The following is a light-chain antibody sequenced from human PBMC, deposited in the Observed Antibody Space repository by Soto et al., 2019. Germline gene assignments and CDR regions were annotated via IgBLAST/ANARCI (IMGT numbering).Light chain of an antibody. CDR2: AAS. CDR1: QGISSY. V-gene: IGKV1-9*01. CDR3: LQHSTYPIT. Sequence: IQLTQSPSSLSASVGDRVTITCRASQGISSYLAWYQQKPGKAPKLLIYAASTLQSGVPSRFSGSGSGTEFTLTISSLQPEDFAIYYCLQHSTYPITFGQGTRLEIK. J-gene: IGKJ5*01.